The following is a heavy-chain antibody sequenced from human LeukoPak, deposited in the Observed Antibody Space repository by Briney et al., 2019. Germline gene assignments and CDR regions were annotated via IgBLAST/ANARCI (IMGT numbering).Heavy chain of an antibody. D-gene: IGHD4-17*01. CDR1: GGSISSGDYY. Sequence: SETLSLTCTVSGGSISSGDYYWSWIRQPPGKGLEWIGYIYYSGSTYYNPSLKSRVTISVDTSKNQFSLKLSSVTAADTAVYYCARASTVTNQFDYWGQGTLVTVSP. V-gene: IGHV4-30-4*01. J-gene: IGHJ4*02. CDR2: IYYSGST. CDR3: ARASTVTNQFDY.